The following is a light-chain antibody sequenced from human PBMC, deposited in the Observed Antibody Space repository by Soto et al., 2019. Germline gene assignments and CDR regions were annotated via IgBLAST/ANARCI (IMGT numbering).Light chain of an antibody. Sequence: EIVLTQSPGTLSLSPGEGATLSCRASQSLIYRYLAWYQHKPGQAPRLLIHGASSRATGIPDRFSGSGSGTDFTLTISRLEPEDFAVYYCQHYGSSPLTWTFGQGTKVEIK. CDR2: GAS. CDR1: QSLIYRY. V-gene: IGKV3-20*01. J-gene: IGKJ1*01. CDR3: QHYGSSPLTWT.